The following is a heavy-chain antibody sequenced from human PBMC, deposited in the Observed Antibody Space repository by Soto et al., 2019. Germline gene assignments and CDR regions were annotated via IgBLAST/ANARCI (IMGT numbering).Heavy chain of an antibody. D-gene: IGHD3-10*01. CDR2: INSDGSST. V-gene: IGHV3-74*01. CDR3: ARGGGTYGSYYYAMDV. J-gene: IGHJ6*02. CDR1: GFTFSTYW. Sequence: EVQLVESGGGLVQPGGSLRLSCAASGFTFSTYWMHWVHQAPGKGLVWVSRINSDGSSTNYADSVKGRFTISRDNAKNTLFLQINSLRAEDTAVYYCARGGGTYGSYYYAMDVWGQGTTVTVSS.